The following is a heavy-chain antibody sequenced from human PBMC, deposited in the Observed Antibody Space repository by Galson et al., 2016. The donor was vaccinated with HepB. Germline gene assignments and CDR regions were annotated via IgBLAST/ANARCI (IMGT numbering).Heavy chain of an antibody. Sequence: SLRLSCAASGFTFSSYNMNWVRQAPGKGLEWVSSISRSSRHIYYADSVTGRFPISRDNAKNSLYLQMNSLRVEDTAVYFCARDREGTSWFSGDYDHYGMDVWGQGTTVTVSS. J-gene: IGHJ6*02. CDR3: ARDREGTSWFSGDYDHYGMDV. CDR1: GFTFSSYN. V-gene: IGHV3-21*01. CDR2: ISRSSRHI. D-gene: IGHD6-13*01.